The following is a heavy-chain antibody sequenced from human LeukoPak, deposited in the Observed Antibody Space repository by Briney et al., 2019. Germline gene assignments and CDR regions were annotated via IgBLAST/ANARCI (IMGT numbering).Heavy chain of an antibody. D-gene: IGHD3-22*01. J-gene: IGHJ2*01. CDR1: GGSISSYY. Sequence: SETLSLTCTVSGGSISSYYWGWIRQPPGKGLEWIGSIYYSGSTYYNPSLKSRVTISVDTSKNHFSLKLTSVTAADTAVYYCARLLGSSGYAGDWYFDLWGPGALVTVSS. V-gene: IGHV4-39*02. CDR2: IYYSGST. CDR3: ARLLGSSGYAGDWYFDL.